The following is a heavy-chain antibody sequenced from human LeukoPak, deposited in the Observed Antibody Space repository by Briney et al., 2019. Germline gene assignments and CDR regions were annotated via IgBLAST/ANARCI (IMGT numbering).Heavy chain of an antibody. J-gene: IGHJ4*02. D-gene: IGHD2-15*01. CDR3: AGGGIFGNPLGY. Sequence: PGGSLRLSCAASGFTFSTYGMHWVRQAPGKGLEWVAVIWYDGSNKYYADSVKGRFTISRDNSKNTLYLQMNSLRAEDTAVYYCAGGGIFGNPLGYWGQGTLVTVSS. CDR1: GFTFSTYG. V-gene: IGHV3-33*08. CDR2: IWYDGSNK.